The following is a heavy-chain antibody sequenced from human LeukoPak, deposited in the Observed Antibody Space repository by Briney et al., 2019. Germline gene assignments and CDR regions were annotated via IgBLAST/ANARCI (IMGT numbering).Heavy chain of an antibody. CDR1: GGSISSYH. CDR3: ARRRGGNRLPFDY. Sequence: SETLSLTCTVSGGSISSYHWSWIRQPPGKGLEWIGYIYYSGSTNYNPSLKSRVTISVDTSKNQFSLKLSSVTAADTAVYYCARRRGGNRLPFDYWGQGTLVTVSS. J-gene: IGHJ4*02. CDR2: IYYSGST. V-gene: IGHV4-59*01. D-gene: IGHD4-23*01.